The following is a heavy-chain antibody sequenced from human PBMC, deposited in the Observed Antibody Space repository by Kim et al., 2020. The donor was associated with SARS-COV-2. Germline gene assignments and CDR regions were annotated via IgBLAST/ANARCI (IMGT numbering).Heavy chain of an antibody. Sequence: KGRFTISSDNSKNTVYLQMNSLRAEDTAIYYCAKDQITIFGVVTDNWFDPWGQGTLVTVSS. V-gene: IGHV3-23*01. CDR3: AKDQITIFGVVTDNWFDP. D-gene: IGHD3-3*01. J-gene: IGHJ5*02.